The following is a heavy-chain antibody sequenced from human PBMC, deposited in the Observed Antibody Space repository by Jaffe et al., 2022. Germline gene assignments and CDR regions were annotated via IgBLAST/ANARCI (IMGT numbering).Heavy chain of an antibody. Sequence: EVQLVESGGGLVQPGGSLRLSCAASGFTFSSYSMNWVRQAPGKGLEWVSYISSSSSTIYYADSVKGRFTISRDNAKNSLYLQMNSLRAEDTAVYYCAREPPQYYYGSGSLFDYWGQGTLVTVSS. CDR2: ISSSSSTI. CDR3: AREPPQYYYGSGSLFDY. V-gene: IGHV3-48*01. D-gene: IGHD3-10*01. J-gene: IGHJ4*02. CDR1: GFTFSSYS.